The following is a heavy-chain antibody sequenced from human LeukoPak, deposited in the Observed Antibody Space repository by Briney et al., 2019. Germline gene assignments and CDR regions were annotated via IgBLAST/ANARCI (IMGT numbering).Heavy chain of an antibody. CDR3: ARDPWGSGLFDY. D-gene: IGHD3-10*01. V-gene: IGHV3-48*03. J-gene: IGHJ4*02. Sequence: GGSLRLSCAASGFTFSSYEMNWVRQAPGKGLEWVSYISSSGSTIYYADSVKGRFTISRDNAKNSLYLQMNSLRAEDTAVYYCARDPWGSGLFDYWGQGTLVTVSS. CDR1: GFTFSSYE. CDR2: ISSSGSTI.